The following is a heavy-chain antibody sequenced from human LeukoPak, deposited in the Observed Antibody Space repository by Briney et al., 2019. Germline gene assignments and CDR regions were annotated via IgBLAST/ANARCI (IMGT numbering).Heavy chain of an antibody. D-gene: IGHD1-1*01. CDR3: ARGRVSSSTWYSTYYYYFYMDV. CDR2: IYYSGST. CDR1: GGSISSYY. V-gene: IGHV4-59*01. Sequence: SETLSLTCTVSGGSISSYYWSWLRQPPGKGLEWIGYIYYSGSTNYNPSLKSRVSISRDTTKNLFSLRLRSVTAADTAVYFCARGRVSSSTWYSTYYYYFYMDVWGKGTTVTVSS. J-gene: IGHJ6*03.